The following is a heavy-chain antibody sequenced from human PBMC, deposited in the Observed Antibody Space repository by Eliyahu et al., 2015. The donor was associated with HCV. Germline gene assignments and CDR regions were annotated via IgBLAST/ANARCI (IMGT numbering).Heavy chain of an antibody. CDR1: GFPFSDYY. V-gene: IGHV3-11*06. J-gene: IGHJ6*02. CDR3: ARGGPTYYYGMDV. D-gene: IGHD1-1*01. Sequence: QVQLVESGGNLVKPGGSLRLSCAASGFPFSDYYMTWIRQAPGKGLEWVSYISSSSSYTNYADSVKGRFTISRDNAKNSLYLEMNSPRAEDTAVYYCARGGPTYYYGMDVWGQGTTVTVSS. CDR2: ISSSSSYT.